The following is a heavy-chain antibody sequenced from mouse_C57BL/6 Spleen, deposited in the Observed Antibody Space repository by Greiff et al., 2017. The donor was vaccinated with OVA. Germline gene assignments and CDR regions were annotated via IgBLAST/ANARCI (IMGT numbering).Heavy chain of an antibody. D-gene: IGHD2-5*01. CDR3: AHSKDFDY. J-gene: IGHJ2*01. Sequence: QVQLQQPGAELVKPGASVKLSCKASGYTFTSYWMQWVKQRPGQGLEWIGEIDPSDSYTTYNQKFKGKATLTVDTSSSTAYMQLSSLTSEDSAVYYCAHSKDFDYWGQGTTLTVSS. V-gene: IGHV1-50*01. CDR1: GYTFTSYW. CDR2: IDPSDSYT.